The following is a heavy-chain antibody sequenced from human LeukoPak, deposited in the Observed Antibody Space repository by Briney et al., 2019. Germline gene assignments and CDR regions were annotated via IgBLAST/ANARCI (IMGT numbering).Heavy chain of an antibody. CDR3: ARSPGTTFFVGATGFPCDY. D-gene: IGHD1-26*01. J-gene: IGHJ4*02. V-gene: IGHV3-30*03. CDR2: ISHDGSNK. CDR1: GFTVSSNY. Sequence: GGSLRLSCAASGFTVSSNYMSWVRQAPGKGLEWVAVISHDGSNKIYADSVKGRFTISRDNPKNTLSLEMNSLRVEDTAVYYCARSPGTTFFVGATGFPCDYWGQGTLVTVSS.